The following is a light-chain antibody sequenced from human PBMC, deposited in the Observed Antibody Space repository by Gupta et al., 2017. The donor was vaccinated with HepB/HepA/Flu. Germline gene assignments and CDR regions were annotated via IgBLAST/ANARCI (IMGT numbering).Light chain of an antibody. CDR3: QQHNNWPPLT. Sequence: IVMTQSPATLSVSPGERATLSCRASQSVSSNLACYQQKPGQAPRLLIYGASTRATGIPARFSGSGSGTEFTLTISSLQSEDFAVYYCQQHNNWPPLTFGGGTKVEIK. V-gene: IGKV3-15*01. CDR2: GAS. CDR1: QSVSSN. J-gene: IGKJ4*01.